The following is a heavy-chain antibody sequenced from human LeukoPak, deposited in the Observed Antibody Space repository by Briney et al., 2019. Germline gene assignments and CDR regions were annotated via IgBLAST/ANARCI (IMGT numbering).Heavy chain of an antibody. CDR3: VRAYDRAYHLDH. CDR1: GFIISHYG. J-gene: IGHJ4*02. Sequence: GGSLRLSCAASGFIISHYGMNWVPQAPGKGLEWLSYMSSSRNTIYYADSVKGRFPTSRDDGNNTLSLQMSSQRDEDTAIYYCVRAYDRAYHLDHWGQGTLATVSS. V-gene: IGHV3-48*02. D-gene: IGHD5-12*01. CDR2: MSSSRNTI.